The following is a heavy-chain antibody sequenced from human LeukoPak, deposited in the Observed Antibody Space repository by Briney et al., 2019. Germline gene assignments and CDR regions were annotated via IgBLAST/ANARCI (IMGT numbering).Heavy chain of an antibody. D-gene: IGHD3-10*01. Sequence: GGSLRLSCAASGFTFSSYGMHWVRQAPGKGLEVVAFIRYDGSNKYYADSVKGRFTISRDNSKNTLYLQMNSLRAEDTAVYYCGWDGSGSYTVDYWGQGTLVTVSS. CDR2: IRYDGSNK. V-gene: IGHV3-30*02. CDR1: GFTFSSYG. J-gene: IGHJ4*02. CDR3: GWDGSGSYTVDY.